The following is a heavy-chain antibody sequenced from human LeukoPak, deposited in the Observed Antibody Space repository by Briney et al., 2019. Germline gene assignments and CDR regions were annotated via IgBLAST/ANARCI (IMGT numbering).Heavy chain of an antibody. CDR3: ARDLELGGSYYWFDP. Sequence: ASVKVSCKASGYTFTGYYIHWVRQAPGQGLEWMGRINPNTGGTNYAQKFQGRVTMTRDTSISTAYMDLSRLRFDDTAVYHCARDLELGGSYYWFDPWGQGTLVTVSS. J-gene: IGHJ5*02. CDR2: INPNTGGT. CDR1: GYTFTGYY. D-gene: IGHD1-26*01. V-gene: IGHV1-2*06.